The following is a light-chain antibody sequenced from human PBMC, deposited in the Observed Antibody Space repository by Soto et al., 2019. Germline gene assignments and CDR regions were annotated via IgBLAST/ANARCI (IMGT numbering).Light chain of an antibody. CDR3: QQRFNWPRFT. CDR1: QSVSSY. CDR2: DAS. J-gene: IGKJ2*01. Sequence: EIVLTQSPATLSLSPGERATLSCRASQSVSSYLAWYQQKPGQAPRLLIYDASNRATGIPARFSGGGSGTDFTLTISGLELEDFAVYYCQQRFNWPRFTFGQGTKLEIK. V-gene: IGKV3-11*01.